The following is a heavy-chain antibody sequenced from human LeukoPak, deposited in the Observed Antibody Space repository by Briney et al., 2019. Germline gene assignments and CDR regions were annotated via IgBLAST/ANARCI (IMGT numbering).Heavy chain of an antibody. CDR3: ARDRYISNWHFDY. Sequence: SGTLSLTCTVSGGSISSNYWWSWIRQSPGKGLEWIGEIYHSGSTNYHPSLKSRVTMSIDKSKNQFSLILSSVTAADTAVYYCARDRYISNWHFDYWGQRTLVTVSS. CDR2: IYHSGST. J-gene: IGHJ4*02. CDR1: GGSISSNYW. V-gene: IGHV4-4*02. D-gene: IGHD6-13*01.